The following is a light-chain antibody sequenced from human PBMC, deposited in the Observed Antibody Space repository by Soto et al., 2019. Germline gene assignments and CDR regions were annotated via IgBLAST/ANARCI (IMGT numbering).Light chain of an antibody. J-gene: IGKJ1*01. V-gene: IGKV2-28*01. CDR1: QRLLNRNGYNY. CDR3: MQPLHTPWT. CDR2: MTS. Sequence: IVLTQSPLSLPVSPGEPASISCRSSQRLLNRNGYNYLDWFVQKPGQSPQLLIYMTSNRSPGVPDRFSGSGSGTDFTLKISRVEAEDVGVYYCMQPLHTPWTFGQGTKVEIQ.